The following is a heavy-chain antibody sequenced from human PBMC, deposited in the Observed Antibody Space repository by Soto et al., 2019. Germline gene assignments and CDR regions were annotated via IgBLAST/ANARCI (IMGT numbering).Heavy chain of an antibody. CDR2: IKGDGSDT. Sequence: EVQLVQSGGGLVQPGGSLRLSCEASGFTFSTFWMHWVRQAPGKGLVWISRIKGDGSDTRYADSAEGRFTVSRDNAKNTLYLPLNSLRAEDPAMYFCVRDGHQWTFDGWGRGNLVTVTS. J-gene: IGHJ4*02. V-gene: IGHV3-74*01. D-gene: IGHD2-8*01. CDR1: GFTFSTFW. CDR3: VRDGHQWTFDG.